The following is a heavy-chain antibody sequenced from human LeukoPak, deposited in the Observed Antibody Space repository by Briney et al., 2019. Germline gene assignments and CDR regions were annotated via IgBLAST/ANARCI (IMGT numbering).Heavy chain of an antibody. CDR1: GGSFSGYY. CDR2: INHSGST. Sequence: PSETLSLTCAVYGGSFSGYYWSWIRQPPGKGLEWIGEINHSGSTNYNPSLKSRVTISVDTSKNQFSLKLSSVTAADTAVYYCARDASGSYYIWGQGTMVTVSS. D-gene: IGHD1-26*01. V-gene: IGHV4-34*01. CDR3: ARDASGSYYI. J-gene: IGHJ3*02.